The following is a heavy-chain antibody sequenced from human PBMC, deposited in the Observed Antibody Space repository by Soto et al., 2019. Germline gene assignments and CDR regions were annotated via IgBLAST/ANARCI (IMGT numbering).Heavy chain of an antibody. V-gene: IGHV1-69*13. Sequence: SVKVSCKASGGTFSSYAISWVRQAPGQGLEWMGGIIPIFGTANYAQKFQGRVTITADESTSTAYMELSSLRSEDTAVYYCAAGYCISTSCYAYAFDIWGQGTMVTVSS. CDR1: GGTFSSYA. D-gene: IGHD2-2*01. J-gene: IGHJ3*02. CDR2: IIPIFGTA. CDR3: AAGYCISTSCYAYAFDI.